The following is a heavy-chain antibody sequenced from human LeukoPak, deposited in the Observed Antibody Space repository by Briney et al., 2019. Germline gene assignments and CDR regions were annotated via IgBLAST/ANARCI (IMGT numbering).Heavy chain of an antibody. D-gene: IGHD3-22*01. V-gene: IGHV4-59*01. CDR3: ARASYYYDSSGYYYPLD. CDR1: GGSISSYY. CDR2: IYYSGST. Sequence: SETLSLTCTVSGGSISSYYWSWIRQPPGKGLEWIGYIYYSGSTNYNPSLKSRVTISVDTSKNQFSLKLSSVTAADTAVYYCARASYYYDSSGYYYPLDWGQGTLVTVSS. J-gene: IGHJ4*02.